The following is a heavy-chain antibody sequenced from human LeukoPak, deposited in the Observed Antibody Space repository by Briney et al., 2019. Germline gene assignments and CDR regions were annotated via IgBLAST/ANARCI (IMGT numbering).Heavy chain of an antibody. J-gene: IGHJ4*02. CDR3: ARARGAGPGAHFDF. CDR1: GFTFSDEY. D-gene: IGHD3-10*01. Sequence: GSLRLSCAASGFTFSDEYMSWIRQAPGKGLEWISYISHTGSSIFYADSVKGRFTISRDNAKNSLYLQMDSLRAEDAAAYYCARARGAGPGAHFDFWGQGTLVTVSS. CDR2: ISHTGSSI. V-gene: IGHV3-11*01.